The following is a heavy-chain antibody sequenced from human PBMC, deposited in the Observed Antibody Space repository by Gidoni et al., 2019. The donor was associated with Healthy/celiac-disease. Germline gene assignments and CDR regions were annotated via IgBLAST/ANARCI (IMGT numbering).Heavy chain of an antibody. CDR2: ISGSGGST. Sequence: EVQLLESGGGLVQPGGSLRLSCAASGFTFSSYARSWVRQAPGKGLEWVSAISGSGGSTDYADSVKGRFTISRDNSKNTLYLQMNSRRAEDTAVYYCAKATEGGFDYWGQGTLVTVSS. D-gene: IGHD3-16*01. CDR1: GFTFSSYA. J-gene: IGHJ4*02. CDR3: AKATEGGFDY. V-gene: IGHV3-23*01.